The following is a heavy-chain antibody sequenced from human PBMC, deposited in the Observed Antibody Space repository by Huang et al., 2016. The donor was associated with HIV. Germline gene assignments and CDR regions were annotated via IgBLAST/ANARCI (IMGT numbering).Heavy chain of an antibody. Sequence: QVQLVESGGGVVQPGRSLRLSCAASGFIFSNFGMHWVRQAPGKGVEWVALISYDGSNKYYTDSVKGRFSISRDNSKNTLYLQMNSRRAEDTAVYYCALKGDSSGWEYFRHWGQGTLVTVSS. V-gene: IGHV3-30*03. J-gene: IGHJ1*01. CDR2: ISYDGSNK. CDR1: GFIFSNFG. CDR3: ALKGDSSGWEYFRH. D-gene: IGHD6-19*01.